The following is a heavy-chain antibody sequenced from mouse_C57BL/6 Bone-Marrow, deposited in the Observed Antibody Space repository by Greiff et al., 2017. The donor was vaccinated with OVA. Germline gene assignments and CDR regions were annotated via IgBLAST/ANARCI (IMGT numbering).Heavy chain of an antibody. D-gene: IGHD1-1*01. CDR3: TVDGSSPSYAMDY. CDR1: GFTFRNYW. CDR2: IRLKSDNYAT. Sequence: EVQLVESGGGLVQPGGSMKLSCVASGFTFRNYWMNWVRQSPEKGLEWVAQIRLKSDNYATHYAESVKGRFTISRDDSKSSVYLQMNNLRAEDTGIYYCTVDGSSPSYAMDYWGQGTSVTVSS. V-gene: IGHV6-3*01. J-gene: IGHJ4*01.